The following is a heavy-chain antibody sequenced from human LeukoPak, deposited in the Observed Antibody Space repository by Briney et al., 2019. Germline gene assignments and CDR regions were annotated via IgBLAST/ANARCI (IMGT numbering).Heavy chain of an antibody. V-gene: IGHV4-4*07. CDR2: IYTSGST. Sequence: SETLSLTCTVSGGSINSYYWSWIRQPAGKGLEWIGRIYTSGSTNYNPSLKSRVTISVDTSKNQFSLKLSSVTAADTAVYYCARVPTYEIAAARVGYAFDIWGQGTMVTVSS. CDR1: GGSINSYY. J-gene: IGHJ3*02. CDR3: ARVPTYEIAAARVGYAFDI. D-gene: IGHD6-13*01.